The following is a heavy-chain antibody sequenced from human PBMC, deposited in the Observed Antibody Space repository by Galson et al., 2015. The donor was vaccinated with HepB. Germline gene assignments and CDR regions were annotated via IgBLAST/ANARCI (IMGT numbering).Heavy chain of an antibody. V-gene: IGHV3-74*01. Sequence: SLRLSCAASGFTFSSYWMHWVRQAPGKGLVWVSRINSDGSSTSYADSVKGRFTISRDNSKNTLYLQMNSLRAEDTAVYYCAIPRGHYYDSSAYFDIWGQGTMVTVSS. CDR2: INSDGSST. CDR1: GFTFSSYW. D-gene: IGHD3-22*01. J-gene: IGHJ3*02. CDR3: AIPRGHYYDSSAYFDI.